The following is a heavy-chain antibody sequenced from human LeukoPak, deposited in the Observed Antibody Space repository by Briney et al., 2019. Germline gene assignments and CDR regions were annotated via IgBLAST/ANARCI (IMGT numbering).Heavy chain of an antibody. CDR3: AKGPKIPAPTYYFDY. J-gene: IGHJ4*02. CDR1: GFTFSSYA. Sequence: GGSLRLSCAASGFTFSSYAMGWVRQAPGKGLEWISAISGSGGNTYYAAPVKGRFTFSRDNSKNTLFLQMNSLRAEDTAVYYCAKGPKIPAPTYYFDYWGQGTLVTVSS. D-gene: IGHD2-2*01. V-gene: IGHV3-23*01. CDR2: ISGSGGNT.